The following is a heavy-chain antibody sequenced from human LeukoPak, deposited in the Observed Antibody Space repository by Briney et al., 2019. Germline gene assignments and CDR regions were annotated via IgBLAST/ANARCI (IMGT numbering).Heavy chain of an antibody. D-gene: IGHD3-22*01. CDR3: ARSPDYDSSGYYLNWFDP. CDR1: GYTFTSYG. V-gene: IGHV1-18*01. J-gene: IGHJ5*02. CDR2: ISAYNGNT. Sequence: ASVKVSCKASGYTFTSYGISWVRQAPGQGLEWMGWISAYNGNTNYAQKLQGGVTMTTDTSTSTAYMELRSLRSDDTAVYYCARSPDYDSSGYYLNWFDPWGQGTLVTVSS.